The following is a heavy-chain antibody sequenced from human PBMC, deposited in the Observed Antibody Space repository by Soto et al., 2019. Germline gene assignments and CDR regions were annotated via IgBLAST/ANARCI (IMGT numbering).Heavy chain of an antibody. D-gene: IGHD3-10*01. CDR1: GFTFSNYG. CDR2: ILYDGSDK. Sequence: QVQLVESGGGVVQPGRSLRLSCAASGFTFSNYGMHWVRQAPGTGLEWVAFILYDGSDKYFADSVKGRFTISRDNSKNTLDLQMNSLRAEDTAVYYCAKDRIVMIRGVMNSYGMEVWGQGTTVTVSS. J-gene: IGHJ6*02. CDR3: AKDRIVMIRGVMNSYGMEV. V-gene: IGHV3-30*18.